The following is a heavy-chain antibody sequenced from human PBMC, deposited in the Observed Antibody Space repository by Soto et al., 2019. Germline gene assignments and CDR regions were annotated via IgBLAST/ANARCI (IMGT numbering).Heavy chain of an antibody. CDR2: VYHNGGA. Sequence: SETLCVTCIFSVVYIHNSHSFWAWIRQPRGKGLQFIASVYHNGGAHYNSSLKSRVTISVDTANNQVSLRMRSLTAADTAFYYCGRVVEGANRNTDPDSWGQGILVTVSS. CDR3: GRVVEGANRNTDPDS. J-gene: IGHJ5*01. D-gene: IGHD2-21*01. V-gene: IGHV4-39*01. CDR1: VVYIHNSHSF.